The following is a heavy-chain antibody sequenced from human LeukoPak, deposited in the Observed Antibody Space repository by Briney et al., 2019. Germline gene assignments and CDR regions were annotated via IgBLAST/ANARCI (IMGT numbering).Heavy chain of an antibody. V-gene: IGHV3-11*06. J-gene: IGHJ4*02. CDR1: GFTFSDYY. Sequence: GSLRLSCAASGFTFSDYYMTWIRQAPGKGLEWVSYISSTGVYTNYADSVKGRFTISTDNAKNSLYLQVNSLRAEDTAEYYCARARVNFWSGSYHVTAPADYWGQGTLVTVSS. D-gene: IGHD3-3*01. CDR2: ISSTGVYT. CDR3: ARARVNFWSGSYHVTAPADY.